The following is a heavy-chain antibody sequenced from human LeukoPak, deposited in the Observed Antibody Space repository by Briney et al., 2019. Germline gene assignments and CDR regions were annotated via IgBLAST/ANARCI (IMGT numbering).Heavy chain of an antibody. CDR3: ARERGYSGRYYGMDV. V-gene: IGHV3-33*01. D-gene: IGHD5-12*01. J-gene: IGHJ6*04. Sequence: WVRQAPGKGLEWVAVIWYDGSNKYYADSVKGRFTISRDNSKNTLYLQMNSLRAEDTAVYYCARERGYSGRYYGMDVWGEGTTVTVSS. CDR2: IWYDGSNK.